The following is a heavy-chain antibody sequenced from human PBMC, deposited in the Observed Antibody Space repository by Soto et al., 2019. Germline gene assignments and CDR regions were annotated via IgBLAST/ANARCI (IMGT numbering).Heavy chain of an antibody. V-gene: IGHV1-8*01. CDR2: MNPNSGNA. CDR1: GYTFTSYD. J-gene: IGHJ6*02. CDR3: AIRGYSSSWDYYYYYGMDV. Sequence: QVQLVQSGAEVKKPGASVKVSCKASGYTFTSYDINWVRQATGQGLEWMGWMNPNSGNAGYAQKFHGRVTMIRNTTITTAYMELSSLRSEDTAVYYCAIRGYSSSWDYYYYYGMDVWGQGTTVTVSS. D-gene: IGHD6-13*01.